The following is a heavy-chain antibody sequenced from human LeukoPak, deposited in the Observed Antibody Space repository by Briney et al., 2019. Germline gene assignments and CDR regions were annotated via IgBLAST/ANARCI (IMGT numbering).Heavy chain of an antibody. CDR3: VGGVRVDTAAYNWFDP. Sequence: GSLRLSCAASGFTFTSYGMSWIRQPPGKGLEWIGEINHSGSTNYNPSLKSRVTISVDTSKNQFSLKLSSVTAADTAVYYCVGGVRVDTAAYNWFDPWGQGTLVTVSS. CDR2: INHSGST. CDR1: GFTFTSYG. V-gene: IGHV4-34*08. D-gene: IGHD5-18*01. J-gene: IGHJ5*02.